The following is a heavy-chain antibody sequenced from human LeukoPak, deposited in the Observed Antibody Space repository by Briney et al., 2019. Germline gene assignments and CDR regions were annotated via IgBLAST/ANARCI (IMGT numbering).Heavy chain of an antibody. V-gene: IGHV3-74*01. CDR2: INADEDRA. J-gene: IGHJ4*02. D-gene: IGHD3-3*01. CDR3: VRERNNFWSGHHSIFDS. CDR1: GFTFSDYW. Sequence: GGSLRLSCAASGFTFSDYWMHWVRQAPGKGLVWVSHINADEDRAAYADSVKGRFTISRDNARNTLYLQMNSLRAEDTAVYYCVRERNNFWSGHHSIFDSWGQGTLVTVSS.